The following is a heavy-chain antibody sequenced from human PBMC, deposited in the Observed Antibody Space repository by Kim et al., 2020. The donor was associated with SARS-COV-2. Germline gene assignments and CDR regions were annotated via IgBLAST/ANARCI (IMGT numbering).Heavy chain of an antibody. V-gene: IGHV3-30*18. CDR2: ISYDGSNK. Sequence: GGSLRLSCAASGFTFSSYGMHWVRQAPGKGLEWVAVISYDGSNKYYADSVKGRFTISRDNSKNTLYLQMNSLRAEDTAVYYCAKDLSVAVAGVGFDYWGQGTLVTVSS. D-gene: IGHD6-19*01. J-gene: IGHJ4*02. CDR1: GFTFSSYG. CDR3: AKDLSVAVAGVGFDY.